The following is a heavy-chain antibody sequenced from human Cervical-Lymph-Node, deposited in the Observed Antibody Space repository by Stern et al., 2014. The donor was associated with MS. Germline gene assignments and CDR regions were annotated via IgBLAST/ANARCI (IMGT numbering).Heavy chain of an antibody. J-gene: IGHJ4*02. V-gene: IGHV3-74*03. Sequence: EVQLVQSGGGLVQPGGSLRLSCAASGFTFSSHWVHWVRQAPGKGLVWVSRIYGDGSSTKYADSVKGRFTISRDNAKSTLYLQMNSLRAEDSAVYYCARDAWPAASGPLIDYWGRGTLVTVSS. CDR1: GFTFSSHW. CDR2: IYGDGSST. D-gene: IGHD6-13*01. CDR3: ARDAWPAASGPLIDY.